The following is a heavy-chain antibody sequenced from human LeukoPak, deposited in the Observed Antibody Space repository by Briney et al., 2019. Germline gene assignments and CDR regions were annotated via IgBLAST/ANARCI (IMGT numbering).Heavy chain of an antibody. CDR1: GGSISSGDYY. CDR3: AREITTVTTDLFDY. Sequence: SQTPSLTCTVSGGSISSGDYYWSWIRQPPGKGLEWIGYIYYSGSTYYNPSLKSRVTISVDTSKNQFSLKLSSVTAADTAVYYCAREITTVTTDLFDYWGQGTLVTVSS. D-gene: IGHD4-17*01. CDR2: IYYSGST. J-gene: IGHJ4*02. V-gene: IGHV4-30-4*01.